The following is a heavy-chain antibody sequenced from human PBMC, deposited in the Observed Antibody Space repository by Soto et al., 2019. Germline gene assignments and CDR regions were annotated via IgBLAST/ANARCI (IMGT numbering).Heavy chain of an antibody. CDR1: GGSFSGYY. D-gene: IGHD5-12*01. J-gene: IGHJ4*02. CDR3: ARGQEAIVATH. V-gene: IGHV4-34*01. CDR2: IKDGGIT. Sequence: QVQLQQWGAGLLKPSETLSLTCAVYGGSFSGYYWSWIRQPPGKGLEWIGEIKDGGITNYSPSLKRRVTRSADTSKNQFSLKVNSVTAADTAVYYCARGQEAIVATHWDQGILVTVSS.